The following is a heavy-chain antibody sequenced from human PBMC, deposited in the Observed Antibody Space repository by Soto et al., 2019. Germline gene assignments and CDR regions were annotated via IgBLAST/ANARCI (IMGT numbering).Heavy chain of an antibody. V-gene: IGHV4-30-4*01. D-gene: IGHD3-22*01. CDR3: ARDQYYYDSSGYYGDYYYGMDV. CDR2: IYYSGST. Sequence: PSETLSLTCTVSGGSISSGDYYWSWIRQPPGKGLEWIGYIYYSGSTYYNPSLKSRVTTSVDTSKNQFSLKLSSVTAADTAVYYCARDQYYYDSSGYYGDYYYGMDVWGQGTTVTVSS. CDR1: GGSISSGDYY. J-gene: IGHJ6*02.